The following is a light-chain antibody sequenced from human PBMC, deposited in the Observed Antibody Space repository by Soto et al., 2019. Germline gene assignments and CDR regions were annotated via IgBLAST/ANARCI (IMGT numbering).Light chain of an antibody. J-gene: IGKJ1*01. CDR1: QGIRND. V-gene: IGKV1-6*01. CDR3: QQYYGTPQT. CDR2: DAS. Sequence: AIQMTQSPSSLSASVGDRVTITCRASQGIRNDLGWYQQKPGKAPKLLIYDASSLQTGVPSRFSGSGSGTDFTLTISSLQAEDVAVYYCQQYYGTPQTFGQGTKVDIK.